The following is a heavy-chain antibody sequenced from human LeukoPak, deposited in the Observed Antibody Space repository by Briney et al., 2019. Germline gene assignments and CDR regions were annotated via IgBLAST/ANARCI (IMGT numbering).Heavy chain of an antibody. CDR3: ALYSSGWPVRN. D-gene: IGHD6-19*01. CDR1: GYTFTSYP. CDR2: INFVNGNT. V-gene: IGHV1-3*01. Sequence: HRASVKVSCKTSGYTFTSYPMHWVRQAPGQRLEWMGWINFVNGNTKYSQKLQGRVTMTTDTSTSTAYTELRSLRSDDTAVYYCALYSSGWPVRNWGQGTLVTVSS. J-gene: IGHJ4*02.